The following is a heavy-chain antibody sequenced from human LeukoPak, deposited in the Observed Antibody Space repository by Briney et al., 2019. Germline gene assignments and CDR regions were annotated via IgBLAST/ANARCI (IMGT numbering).Heavy chain of an antibody. V-gene: IGHV3-30*02. J-gene: IGHJ4*02. Sequence: GGSLRLSCAASGFTFSSYGMHWVRQAPGKGLEWVALIRYDGSNKYYADSVKGRFTISRDNSKNTLYLQMNSLRAEDTAVYYCAKDPLWFGEFPGYYFDYWGQGTLVTVSS. CDR1: GFTFSSYG. CDR2: IRYDGSNK. CDR3: AKDPLWFGEFPGYYFDY. D-gene: IGHD3-10*01.